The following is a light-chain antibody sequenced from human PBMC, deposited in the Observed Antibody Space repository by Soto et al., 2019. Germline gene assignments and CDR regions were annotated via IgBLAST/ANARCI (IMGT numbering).Light chain of an antibody. CDR2: DNN. Sequence: QSVLTQPPSVSAAPGQKVTISCSGSSSNIGNNFVSWYQQLPGTAPKLLIYDNNKRPSGIPDRFSGSKSGTSATLGITGLQSGDEADYYCATWESSLSIGVFGGRTKVTVL. V-gene: IGLV1-51*01. J-gene: IGLJ2*01. CDR3: ATWESSLSIGV. CDR1: SSNIGNNF.